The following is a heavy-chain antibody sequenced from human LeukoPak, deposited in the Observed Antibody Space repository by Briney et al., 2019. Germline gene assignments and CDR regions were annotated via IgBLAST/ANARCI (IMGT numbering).Heavy chain of an antibody. V-gene: IGHV3-66*01. D-gene: IGHD3-3*01. J-gene: IGHJ4*02. CDR2: IYSGGST. CDR3: AREVRTIFGVVPLGYFDY. Sequence: GGSVRLSCAASGFTVSSNYMSWVGPAPGKGLEWVSVIYSGGSTYYADSVKGRFTISRDNSKNTLYLQMNSLRAEDTAVYYCAREVRTIFGVVPLGYFDYWGQGTLVTVSS. CDR1: GFTVSSNY.